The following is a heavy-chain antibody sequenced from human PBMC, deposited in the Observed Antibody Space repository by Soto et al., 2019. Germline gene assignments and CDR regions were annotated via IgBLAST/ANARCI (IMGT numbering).Heavy chain of an antibody. V-gene: IGHV1-69*02. Sequence: QVQLVQSGAEVKKPGSSVKVSCKASGGTFSSYTISWVRQAPGQGLEWMGRIIPILGIANYAQKFQGRVTXNAPKXXSTAYMELSSLRSEDTAVYYCARLLAVAFRYGMDVWGQGTTVTVSS. D-gene: IGHD6-19*01. CDR1: GGTFSSYT. CDR3: ARLLAVAFRYGMDV. J-gene: IGHJ6*02. CDR2: IIPILGIA.